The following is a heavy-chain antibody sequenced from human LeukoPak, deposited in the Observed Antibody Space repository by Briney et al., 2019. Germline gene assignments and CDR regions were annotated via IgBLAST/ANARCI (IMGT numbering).Heavy chain of an antibody. CDR2: IYYSGST. CDR3: ARRLGYSYALTDLGSDY. D-gene: IGHD5-18*01. J-gene: IGHJ4*02. V-gene: IGHV4-39*01. CDR1: GGSISSSSYY. Sequence: SETLSLTCTVSGGSISSSSYYWGWIRQPPGKGLEWIGSIYYSGSTYYNPSLKSRVTISVDTSKNQFSLKLSSVTAADTAVYYCARRLGYSYALTDLGSDYWGQGTLVTVSS.